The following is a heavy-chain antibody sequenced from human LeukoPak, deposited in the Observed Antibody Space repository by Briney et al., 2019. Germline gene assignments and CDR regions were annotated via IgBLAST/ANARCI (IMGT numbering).Heavy chain of an antibody. CDR3: ARDPQMQLPDDY. J-gene: IGHJ4*02. Sequence: PGRSLRLSCAASGFTFSSYGMHWVRQAPGKGLEWVAVIWYDGGNKYYADSAKGRFTISRDNSKNTLYLQMNSLRAEDTAVYYCARDPQMQLPDDYWGQGTLVTVSS. V-gene: IGHV3-33*01. D-gene: IGHD1-1*01. CDR2: IWYDGGNK. CDR1: GFTFSSYG.